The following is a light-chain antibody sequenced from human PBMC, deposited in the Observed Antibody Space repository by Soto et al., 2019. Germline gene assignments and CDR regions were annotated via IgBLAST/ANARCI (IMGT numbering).Light chain of an antibody. CDR2: GAS. J-gene: IGKJ1*01. Sequence: EIVMTQSPATLSVSPGERATLSCRASQSVSSNLAWYQQKPGQAPRLLMYGASTRATGIPDRFSGSGSGTEFTLTISSPQSEDFAVYYCQQQNNWPPWTFGQGTKVEIK. CDR1: QSVSSN. V-gene: IGKV3-15*01. CDR3: QQQNNWPPWT.